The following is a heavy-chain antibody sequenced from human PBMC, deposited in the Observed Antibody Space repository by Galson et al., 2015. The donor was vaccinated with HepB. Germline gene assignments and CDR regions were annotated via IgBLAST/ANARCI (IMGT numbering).Heavy chain of an antibody. V-gene: IGHV3-48*04. CDR3: ATVLFGSGAYWTFEM. Sequence: SLRLSCAASGFTFSRHTMSWVRQTPGQGLQWLSYISTNGANIHYADSVKGRFTVARDNAKNTMFLQMNSLRAEGTAVYYCATVLFGSGAYWTFEMWGRGTLVTVSS. D-gene: IGHD2-15*01. CDR2: ISTNGANI. CDR1: GFTFSRHT. J-gene: IGHJ3*02.